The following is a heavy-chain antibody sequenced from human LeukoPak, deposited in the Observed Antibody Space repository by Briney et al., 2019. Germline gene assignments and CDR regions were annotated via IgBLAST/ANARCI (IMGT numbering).Heavy chain of an antibody. CDR3: ARGPPPHMVRGVITDY. V-gene: IGHV1-8*03. J-gene: IGHJ4*02. CDR2: MNPNSGNT. Sequence: ASVKVSCKASGYTFTSYDINWVRQATGQGLEWMGWMNPNSGNTGYAQKFQGRVTITRNTSISTAYMELSSLRSEDTAVYYCARGPPPHMVRGVITDYWGQGTLVTVSS. CDR1: GYTFTSYD. D-gene: IGHD3-10*01.